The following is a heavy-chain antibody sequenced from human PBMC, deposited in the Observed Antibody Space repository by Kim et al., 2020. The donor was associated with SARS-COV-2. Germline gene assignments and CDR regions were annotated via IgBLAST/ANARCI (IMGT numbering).Heavy chain of an antibody. J-gene: IGHJ4*02. CDR3: AKKVWTGYYPLDY. CDR1: GFAFNNYV. Sequence: GGSLRLSCAASGFAFNNYVMSWVRQAPGKGLEWVAVISDNGGSAYYADSVKGRFTISRDNSKSTLYLQMNSLRVEDTAVYYCAKKVWTGYYPLDYWGQGTLVTVSS. CDR2: ISDNGGSA. D-gene: IGHD3-3*01. V-gene: IGHV3-23*01.